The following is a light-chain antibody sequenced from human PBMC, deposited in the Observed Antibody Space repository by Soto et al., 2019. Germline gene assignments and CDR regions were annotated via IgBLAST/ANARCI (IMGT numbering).Light chain of an antibody. CDR2: DVT. V-gene: IGLV2-11*01. Sequence: QSVLTQPRSVSGSPGQSVTISCTGSSSDVGGYDYVSWYQQHPGRAPKLMIYDVTKRPSGVPDRFSGSKSGNTASLTISGLQAEDEADYYCCSRAAGSTVIFGGGTKLTVL. CDR3: CSRAAGSTVI. CDR1: SSDVGGYDY. J-gene: IGLJ2*01.